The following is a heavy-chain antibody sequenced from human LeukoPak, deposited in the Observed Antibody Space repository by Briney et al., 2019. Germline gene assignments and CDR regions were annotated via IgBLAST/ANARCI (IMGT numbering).Heavy chain of an antibody. CDR1: GFTLSTHW. CDR3: ARRWYTGTYYYFDL. D-gene: IGHD1-26*01. Sequence: GGSLRLSCAASGFTLSTHWMHWVRQAPGKGLVWVSRINGDGTTTSYADSMKGLFTISRVNAKSTLYLEMDSLRAEDTAIYYCARRWYTGTYYYFDLWGQGTLVTVSS. J-gene: IGHJ4*02. CDR2: INGDGTTT. V-gene: IGHV3-74*01.